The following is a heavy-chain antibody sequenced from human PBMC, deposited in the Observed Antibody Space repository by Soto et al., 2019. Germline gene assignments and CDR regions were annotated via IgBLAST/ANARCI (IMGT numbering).Heavy chain of an antibody. Sequence: QVQLVEYGGGVVQPGRSLRLSGAASGFTFSSYGMDWFLQVPGKGLEWVAVISYDGSNKYYADSVKGRFTISRDSSKNTLYLHMNSLRAEDTAVYYCAKNRSSSWSFDYWGQGTLVTVSS. V-gene: IGHV3-30*18. CDR3: AKNRSSSWSFDY. J-gene: IGHJ4*02. D-gene: IGHD6-13*01. CDR2: ISYDGSNK. CDR1: GFTFSSYG.